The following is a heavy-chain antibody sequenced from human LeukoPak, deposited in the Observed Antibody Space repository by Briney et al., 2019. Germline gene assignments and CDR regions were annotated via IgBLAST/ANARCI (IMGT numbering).Heavy chain of an antibody. CDR2: ISGSGGST. D-gene: IGHD6-19*01. CDR1: GFTFSSYA. Sequence: PGGSLRLSCAASGFTFSSYAMSWVRQAPGKGLEWVSAISGSGGSTYYADSVKGRFTISRDNSKNTLYLQMNSLRAEDTAVYYCARDHKGYSSGWYIDYWGQGTLVTVSS. V-gene: IGHV3-23*01. CDR3: ARDHKGYSSGWYIDY. J-gene: IGHJ4*02.